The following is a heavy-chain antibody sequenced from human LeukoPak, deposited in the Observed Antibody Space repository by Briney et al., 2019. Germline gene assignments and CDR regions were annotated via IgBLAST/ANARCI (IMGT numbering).Heavy chain of an antibody. V-gene: IGHV4-61*02. Sequence: PSETLSLTCTVSGDSISSGSYYWSWIRQPAGKGLEWIGRIYTSGSTNYNPSLKSRVTISVDTSKNQFSLKLSSVTAADTAVYYCAREGGSISFYLVGKAFWFDPWGQGTLVTVSS. CDR1: GDSISSGSYY. D-gene: IGHD3-3*02. CDR3: AREGGSISFYLVGKAFWFDP. CDR2: IYTSGST. J-gene: IGHJ5*02.